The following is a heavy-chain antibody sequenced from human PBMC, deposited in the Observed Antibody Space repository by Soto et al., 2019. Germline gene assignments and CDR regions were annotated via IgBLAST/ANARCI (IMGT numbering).Heavy chain of an antibody. D-gene: IGHD2-2*01. CDR3: ARVRGNQLPGWFDP. CDR2: IYHSGTT. V-gene: IGHV4-31*03. CDR1: GGSISSGGYY. Sequence: QVQLQESGPGLVKPSQTLSLTCTVSGGSISSGGYYWSWIRQHPGKGLEWIGYIYHSGTTYYNPSRKSRVTISVDTSKNQFSPKLTSVTAADKAVYYCARVRGNQLPGWFDPGGQGTLVTVSS. J-gene: IGHJ5*02.